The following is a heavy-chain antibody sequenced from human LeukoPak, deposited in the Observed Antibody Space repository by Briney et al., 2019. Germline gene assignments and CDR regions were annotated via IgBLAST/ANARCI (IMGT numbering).Heavy chain of an antibody. CDR2: IYTSGST. V-gene: IGHV4-4*07. D-gene: IGHD3-10*02. CDR1: GGSISSYY. Sequence: TPSETLSLTCTVSGGSISSYYWSWIRQPAGKGLEWIGRIYTSGSTNYNPSLKSRVTMSVDTSKNQFSLRLTSVTAADTAVYYCASYHFRGATSHYFDYWGQGTLVSVSS. J-gene: IGHJ4*02. CDR3: ASYHFRGATSHYFDY.